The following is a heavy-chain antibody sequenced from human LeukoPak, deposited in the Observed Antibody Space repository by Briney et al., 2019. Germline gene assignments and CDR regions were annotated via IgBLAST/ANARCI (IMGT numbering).Heavy chain of an antibody. CDR1: GFTFSTYW. V-gene: IGHV3-7*01. J-gene: IGHJ4*02. CDR2: IKEDGGDK. D-gene: IGHD5-12*01. Sequence: GGSLRLSCAASGFTFSTYWMKWVRQAPGKGLEWVASIKEDGGDKYYVDSVKGRFSISRDNAENSLYLQMNSLRTEDTAVYYCAKGGHFNFDYWGQGTLVTVSS. CDR3: AKGGHFNFDY.